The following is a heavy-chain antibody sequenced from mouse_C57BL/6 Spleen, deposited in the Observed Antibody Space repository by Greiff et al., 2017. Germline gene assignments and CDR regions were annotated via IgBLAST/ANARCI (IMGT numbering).Heavy chain of an antibody. CDR3: ARLRDRDYFDY. CDR1: GYSFTGYY. Sequence: VQLQQSGPELVKPGASVKISCKASGYSFTGYYMNWVKQSPEKSLEWIGEINPSTGGTTYNQKFKAKATVTVDKSSSTAYMQLKSLTSEDSAVYYCARLRDRDYFDYWGQGTTLTVSS. CDR2: INPSTGGT. V-gene: IGHV1-42*01. J-gene: IGHJ2*01.